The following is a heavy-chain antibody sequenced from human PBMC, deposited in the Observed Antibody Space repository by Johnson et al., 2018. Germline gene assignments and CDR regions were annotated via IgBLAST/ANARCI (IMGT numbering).Heavy chain of an antibody. CDR3: ARVPGYCSGGSCPKYYYYYGMDV. CDR1: GGTFSSYA. D-gene: IGHD2-15*01. J-gene: IGHJ6*02. CDR2: IIPIFGTA. V-gene: IGHV1-69*01. Sequence: VQLVETGAEVKKPRSSVKVSCKASGGTFSSYAISWVRQAPGQGLEWMGGIIPIFGTANYAQKFQGRVTITADESTSTAYMELSSLRSEDTAVYYCARVPGYCSGGSCPKYYYYYGMDVWGQGTTVTVSS.